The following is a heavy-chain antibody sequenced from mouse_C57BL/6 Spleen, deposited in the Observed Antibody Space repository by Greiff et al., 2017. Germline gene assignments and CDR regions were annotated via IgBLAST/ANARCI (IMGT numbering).Heavy chain of an antibody. CDR2: FHPYNDDT. CDR1: GYTFTTYS. V-gene: IGHV1-47*01. J-gene: IGHJ2*01. CDR3: ERRDGYDAGDFDY. D-gene: IGHD2-2*01. Sequence: QVQLQQSGAELVKPGASVKLSCKASGYTFTTYSMHWVKQNPGKSLEWIGNFHPYNDDTKYNEKFKGKATLTVEKSSSTVYLELSRLTSDDSAVYDCERRDGYDAGDFDYWGQGTTLTVSS.